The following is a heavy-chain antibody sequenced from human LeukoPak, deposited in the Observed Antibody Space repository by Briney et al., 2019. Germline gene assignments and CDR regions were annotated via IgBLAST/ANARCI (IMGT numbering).Heavy chain of an antibody. Sequence: GGSLRLSCAASGFTFSDYYMSWIRQAPGKGLEWVANIKLDGSEKNYVDSVKGRFTISRDNTKNSLYLQMNSLRAEDTAVFYCARDQYDTWSRRGNFDSWGQGTLVIVSS. J-gene: IGHJ4*02. CDR1: GFTFSDYY. V-gene: IGHV3-7*03. CDR2: IKLDGSEK. CDR3: ARDQYDTWSRRGNFDS. D-gene: IGHD3/OR15-3a*01.